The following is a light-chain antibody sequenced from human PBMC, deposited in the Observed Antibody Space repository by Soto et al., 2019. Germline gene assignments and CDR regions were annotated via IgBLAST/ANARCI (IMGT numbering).Light chain of an antibody. CDR2: DDS. V-gene: IGKV1-5*01. CDR3: LQDYNYPRS. Sequence: DIHMTQSPSTLSASVVDIVTLTCRASQSVTRRLAWYQHKPGKAPQVLIWDDSTLQNGVTSRFSGSGSGTDFTLTISSLQPEDFATYYCLQDYNYPRSCGPGTKGDIK. CDR1: QSVTRR. J-gene: IGKJ3*01.